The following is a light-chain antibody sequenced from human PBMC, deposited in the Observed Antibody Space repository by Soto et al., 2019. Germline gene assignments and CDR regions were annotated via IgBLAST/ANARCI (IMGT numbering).Light chain of an antibody. CDR2: GAS. CDR1: QSVSSSY. CDR3: QQYGSSPFT. V-gene: IGKV3-20*01. Sequence: EIVLTQSPGTLSLSPGERATLSCRASQSVSSSYLGWYQQKPGQAPRLLIYGASSRATGMPDRFRGSGSGKDFALTISRLEPEDFAVYYCQQYGSSPFTFGPGTTGDIK. J-gene: IGKJ3*01.